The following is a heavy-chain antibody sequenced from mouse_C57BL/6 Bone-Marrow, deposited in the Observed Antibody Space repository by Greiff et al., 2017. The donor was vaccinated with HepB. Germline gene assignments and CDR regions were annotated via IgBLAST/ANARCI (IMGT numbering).Heavy chain of an antibody. D-gene: IGHD2-2*01. CDR3: TRDRLWLRYFDV. Sequence: EVQGVESGEGLVKPGGSLKLSCAASGFTFSSYAMSWVRQTPEKRLEWVAYISSGGDYIYYADTVKGRFTISRDNARNTLYLQMSSLKSEDTAMYYCTRDRLWLRYFDVWGTGTTVTVSS. CDR1: GFTFSSYA. V-gene: IGHV5-9-1*02. CDR2: ISSGGDYI. J-gene: IGHJ1*03.